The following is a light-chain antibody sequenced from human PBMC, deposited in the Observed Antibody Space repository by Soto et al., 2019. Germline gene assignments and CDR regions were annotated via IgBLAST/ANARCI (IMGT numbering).Light chain of an antibody. Sequence: QSVLTQPASVSGSPGQSITISCTGTSSDVGGYHYVSWYQQHPGKAPKLMIFEVNNRPSGVSNRFSGSKSGNTASLTISGLQAEDEADYYCTSYGGFNNVLFGGGTKLTVL. J-gene: IGLJ2*01. CDR1: SSDVGGYHY. CDR2: EVN. V-gene: IGLV2-14*01. CDR3: TSYGGFNNVL.